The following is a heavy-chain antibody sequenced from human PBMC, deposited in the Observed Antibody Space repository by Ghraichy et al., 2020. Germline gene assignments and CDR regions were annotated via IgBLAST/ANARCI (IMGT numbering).Heavy chain of an antibody. CDR3: ERGLRRLGTFDI. CDR1: GGTFSSYA. CDR2: IIPILDTS. Sequence: SVKVSCKASGGTFSSYAISWVRQAPGQGLEWMGGIIPILDTSNYAQKFQGRVTITADESTRTAYMELSSLRSEDTAVYYCERGLRRLGTFDIWGQGTMVTVSS. D-gene: IGHD7-27*01. J-gene: IGHJ3*02. V-gene: IGHV1-69*13.